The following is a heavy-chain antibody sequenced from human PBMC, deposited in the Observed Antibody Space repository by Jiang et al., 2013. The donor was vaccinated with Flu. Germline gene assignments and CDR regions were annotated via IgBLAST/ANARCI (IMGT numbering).Heavy chain of an antibody. D-gene: IGHD3-9*01. Sequence: GAEVKKPGASVKVSCKASEYNFIGYYMHWVRQAPGQGLEWMGIINPGGGSTSYAQKFQGRVTMTRDTSTSTVYMELSSLRSEDTAVYYCARAERGGDILTGSYFDYWGQGTLVTVSS. CDR3: ARAERGGDILTGSYFDY. J-gene: IGHJ4*02. CDR1: EYNFIGYY. V-gene: IGHV1-46*01. CDR2: INPGGGST.